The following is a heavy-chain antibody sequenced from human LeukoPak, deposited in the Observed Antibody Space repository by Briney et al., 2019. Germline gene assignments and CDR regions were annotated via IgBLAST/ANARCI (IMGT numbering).Heavy chain of an antibody. V-gene: IGHV3-30*18. CDR1: GFTFSSYG. Sequence: PGRSLRLSCAASGFTFSSYGMHWVRQAPGKGLEWVAVISYDGSNKYYADSVKGRFTISRDNSKNTLYLQMNSLRAEDTAVYYCAKDLVGSGNHSYWGQGTLDTVSS. CDR3: AKDLVGSGNHSY. CDR2: ISYDGSNK. D-gene: IGHD3-10*01. J-gene: IGHJ4*02.